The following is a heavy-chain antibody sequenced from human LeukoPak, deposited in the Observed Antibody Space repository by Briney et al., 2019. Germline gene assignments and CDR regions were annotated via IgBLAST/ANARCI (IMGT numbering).Heavy chain of an antibody. Sequence: GASVKVSCQTSGYRFTSYGICWVRQAPGQGLEWMGIINPSGGSTSYAQKFQGRVTMTRDMSTSTVYMELSSLRSEDTAVYYCARVGASSGYSLGLAFDIWGQGTMVTVSS. CDR2: INPSGGST. V-gene: IGHV1-46*01. CDR3: ARVGASSGYSLGLAFDI. CDR1: GYRFTSYG. D-gene: IGHD3-22*01. J-gene: IGHJ3*02.